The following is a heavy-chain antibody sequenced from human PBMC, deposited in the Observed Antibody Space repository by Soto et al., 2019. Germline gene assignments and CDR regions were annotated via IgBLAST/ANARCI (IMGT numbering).Heavy chain of an antibody. Sequence: QVQLVESGGGVVQPGRSLRLSCAASGFTFSSYAMHWVRQAPGTGLGWVAVISYDGSNKYYADSVKGRFTISRDNSKNKLYLQMNSLRAEDTAVYYCARDLKVAGPAFWGYYVMDVWGQGTTVTASS. CDR2: ISYDGSNK. D-gene: IGHD6-19*01. J-gene: IGHJ6*02. CDR3: ARDLKVAGPAFWGYYVMDV. V-gene: IGHV3-30-3*01. CDR1: GFTFSSYA.